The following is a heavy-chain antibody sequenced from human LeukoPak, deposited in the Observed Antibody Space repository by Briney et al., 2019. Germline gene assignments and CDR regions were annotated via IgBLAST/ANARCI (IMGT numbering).Heavy chain of an antibody. Sequence: GASVKVSCKASGYTFTSYGISWVRQAPGQGLEWMGWISAYNGNTNYAQKLQGRVTMTTDTSTSTAYMELRSLRSEDTAVYYCARCPFVDYELDYYYGMDVWGQGTTVTVSS. CDR2: ISAYNGNT. CDR1: GYTFTSYG. J-gene: IGHJ6*02. V-gene: IGHV1-18*01. CDR3: ARCPFVDYELDYYYGMDV. D-gene: IGHD4-17*01.